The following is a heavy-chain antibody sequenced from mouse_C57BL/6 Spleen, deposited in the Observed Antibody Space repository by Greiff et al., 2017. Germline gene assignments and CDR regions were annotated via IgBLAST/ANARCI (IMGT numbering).Heavy chain of an antibody. D-gene: IGHD3-2*01. Sequence: DVQLVESGPELVKPGASVKISCKASGYSFTGYYMNWVKQSPEKSLEWIGEINPSTGGTTYNQKFKAKATLTVDKSSSTAYMQLKSLTSEDSAVYYCARDRTGFAYWGQGTLVTVSA. J-gene: IGHJ3*01. CDR2: INPSTGGT. CDR3: ARDRTGFAY. CDR1: GYSFTGYY. V-gene: IGHV1-42*01.